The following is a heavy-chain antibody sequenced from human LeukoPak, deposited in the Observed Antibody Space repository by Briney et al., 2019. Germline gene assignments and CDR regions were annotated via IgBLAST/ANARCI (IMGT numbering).Heavy chain of an antibody. CDR2: IYTSGST. J-gene: IGHJ2*01. V-gene: IGHV4-4*07. CDR1: GGSISSYY. Sequence: SETLSLTCTVSGGSISSYYWSWIWQPAGKGLEWIGRIYTSGSTNYNPSLNSRVTMSVDTSKNQFSLKLSSVTAADTAVYYCARDRDYVTPYWYFDLWGRGTLVTVSS. D-gene: IGHD4-17*01. CDR3: ARDRDYVTPYWYFDL.